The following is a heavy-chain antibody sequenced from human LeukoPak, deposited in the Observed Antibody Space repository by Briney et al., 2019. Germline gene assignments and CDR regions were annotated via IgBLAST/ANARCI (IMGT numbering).Heavy chain of an antibody. CDR3: ARDGNFDY. D-gene: IGHD1-26*01. CDR1: GYIFTGYY. V-gene: IGHV1-2*02. CDR2: INPNSGDT. J-gene: IGHJ4*02. Sequence: GASMKVSCKASGYIFTGYYLHWARQAPGKGLEWMGWINPNSGDTSYAQKFQGRVTLTSDTSINTAYMELSSLRFDDTAVYYCARDGNFDYWGQGTLVTVSS.